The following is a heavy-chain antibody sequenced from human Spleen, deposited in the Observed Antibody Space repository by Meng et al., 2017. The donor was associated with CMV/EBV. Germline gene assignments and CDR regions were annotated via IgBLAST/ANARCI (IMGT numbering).Heavy chain of an antibody. CDR1: GVTFSTYP. CDR2: ISSSSYYI. Sequence: SGVTFSTYPMIWVRQAPGKGLEWVSSISSSSYYIFYGDSVKGRFTVSRDNAKNSLFLQMNSLRAEDTAVYYCARAKDCSSTTCYGDYWGQGTLVTVSS. CDR3: ARAKDCSSTTCYGDY. J-gene: IGHJ4*02. D-gene: IGHD2-2*01. V-gene: IGHV3-21*01.